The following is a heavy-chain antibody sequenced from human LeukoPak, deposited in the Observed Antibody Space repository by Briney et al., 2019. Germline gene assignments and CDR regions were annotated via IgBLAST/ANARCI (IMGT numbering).Heavy chain of an antibody. CDR1: GYTFTSYD. V-gene: IGHV1-8*03. CDR2: MNPNSGNT. Sequence: ASVKVSCKASGYTFTSYDINWVRQATGQGLEWMGWMNPNSGNTGYAQKFQGRVTITRNTPISTAYMELSSLRSEDTAVYYCARGGPNYDFWSGPPKDFDYWGQGTLVTVSS. CDR3: ARGGPNYDFWSGPPKDFDY. D-gene: IGHD3-3*01. J-gene: IGHJ4*02.